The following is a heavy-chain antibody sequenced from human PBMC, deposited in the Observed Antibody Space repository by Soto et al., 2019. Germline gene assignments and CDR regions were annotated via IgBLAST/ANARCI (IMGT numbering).Heavy chain of an antibody. V-gene: IGHV3-15*01. CDR2: IKSKTDGGTT. CDR1: GFTFSNAW. J-gene: IGHJ6*02. Sequence: PGGSLRLSCAACGFTFSNAWMSWVRQAPGKGLEWVGRIKSKTDGGTTDYAAPVKGRFTISRDDSKNTLYLQMNSLKTEDTAVYYCTTGRYCSSTSCPYYYYYGMDVWGQGTTVTVSS. D-gene: IGHD2-2*01. CDR3: TTGRYCSSTSCPYYYYYGMDV.